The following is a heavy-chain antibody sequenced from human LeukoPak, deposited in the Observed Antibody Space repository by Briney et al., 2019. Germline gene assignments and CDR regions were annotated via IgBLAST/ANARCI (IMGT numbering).Heavy chain of an antibody. CDR1: GFTVSSNY. V-gene: IGHV3-23*01. Sequence: QPGGSLRLSCAASGFTVSSNYMSWVRQAPGKGLEWVSAITRSGGSTYYADSVKGRFTISRDNSKNTLYLQMNSLRAEDTAVYYCVKEDLGYFDYWGQGTLVAVSS. CDR3: VKEDLGYFDY. J-gene: IGHJ4*02. D-gene: IGHD6-13*01. CDR2: ITRSGGST.